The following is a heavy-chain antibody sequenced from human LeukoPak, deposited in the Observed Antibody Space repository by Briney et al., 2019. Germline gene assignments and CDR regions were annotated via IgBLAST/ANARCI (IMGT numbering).Heavy chain of an antibody. CDR1: GDSLSNYF. Sequence: SETLSLTCTVSGDSLSNYFWSWIRRSPGTGLEWIGYIYYTGSTNYNPSLKSRVTISVDRSKNQFSLKLSSVTAADTAVYYCAREIAGLRYWRSTSCYDYWGQGTLVTVSS. CDR2: IYYTGST. V-gene: IGHV4-59*12. CDR3: AREIAGLRYWRSTSCYDY. D-gene: IGHD2-2*01. J-gene: IGHJ4*02.